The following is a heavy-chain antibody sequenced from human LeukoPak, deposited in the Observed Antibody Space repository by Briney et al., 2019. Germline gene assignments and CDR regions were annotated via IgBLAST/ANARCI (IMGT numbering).Heavy chain of an antibody. CDR2: LYTSGAT. CDR1: GGSIHLNH. D-gene: IGHD3-22*01. CDR3: ARHSKYYYDSSGSYVGYFQH. Sequence: SETLSLTCNVSGGSIHLNHWSWIRQAAGKGLEWIGLLYTSGATNYNPSLQSRVTMSADTSKNQFSLKLSSVTAADTAVYYCARHSKYYYDSSGSYVGYFQHWGQGTLVTVSS. V-gene: IGHV4-4*07. J-gene: IGHJ1*01.